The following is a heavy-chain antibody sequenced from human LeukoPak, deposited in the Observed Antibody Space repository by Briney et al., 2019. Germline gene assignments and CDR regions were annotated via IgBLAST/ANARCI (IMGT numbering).Heavy chain of an antibody. D-gene: IGHD5-18*01. CDR2: ISTNGGST. J-gene: IGHJ4*02. V-gene: IGHV3-64*02. CDR1: GFPFSSYA. CDR3: ARGGGRNTTMVWAFDY. Sequence: GSLRLSCAASGFPFSSYAMHWVRPAPGKGLEYVSGISTNGGSTYYADSVKGRFTISRDNSKNTLFLQMGSLRAEDMAVYYCARGGGRNTTMVWAFDYWGQGTLVTVSS.